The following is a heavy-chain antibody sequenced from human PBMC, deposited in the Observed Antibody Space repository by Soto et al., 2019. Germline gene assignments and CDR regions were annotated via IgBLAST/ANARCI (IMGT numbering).Heavy chain of an antibody. Sequence: QVQLQESGPGLVKPSQTLSLSCTVSGGSIRSGGYYWSWIRQHPGKGLEWIGYIYYSGSTYYNPSLKSRVTISVDTSKIQFSLKLTSVTAADTAVYYCATYNWNDRRLDPWGQGTLVTVSS. CDR2: IYYSGST. CDR1: GGSIRSGGYY. D-gene: IGHD1-20*01. CDR3: ATYNWNDRRLDP. J-gene: IGHJ5*02. V-gene: IGHV4-31*03.